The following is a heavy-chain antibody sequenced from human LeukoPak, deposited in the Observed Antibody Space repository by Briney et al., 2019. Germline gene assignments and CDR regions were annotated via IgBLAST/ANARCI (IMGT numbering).Heavy chain of an antibody. CDR1: GGSISSGDYS. V-gene: IGHV4-61*08. Sequence: SETLSLTCAVSGGSISSGDYSWNWIRQPPGKGLEWIGYIYTSGSTNYNPSLKSRVTMSVDTSKNQFSLKLSSVTAADTAVYYCARDRGLCSSTSCGSNWFDPWGQGTLVTVSS. J-gene: IGHJ5*02. CDR2: IYTSGST. D-gene: IGHD2-2*01. CDR3: ARDRGLCSSTSCGSNWFDP.